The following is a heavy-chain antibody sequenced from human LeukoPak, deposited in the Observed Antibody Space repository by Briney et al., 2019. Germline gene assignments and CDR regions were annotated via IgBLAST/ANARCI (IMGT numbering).Heavy chain of an antibody. D-gene: IGHD2-15*01. V-gene: IGHV3-30*04. J-gene: IGHJ3*02. CDR1: EFTFSSYA. CDR2: ISYDGSKK. Sequence: PGGSLRLSCAASEFTFSSYAMHWVRQAPGKGLEWVAVISYDGSKKYYADSVKGRFTISRDNSKNTLYLQVNSLRAEDTAVHYCARDHCSGGNGYNAFDIWGQGTMVTVSS. CDR3: ARDHCSGGNGYNAFDI.